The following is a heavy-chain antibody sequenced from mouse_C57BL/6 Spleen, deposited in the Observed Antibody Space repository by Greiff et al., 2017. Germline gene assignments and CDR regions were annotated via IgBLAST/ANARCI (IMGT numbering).Heavy chain of an antibody. J-gene: IGHJ2*01. CDR3: VKEGENGYYGNY. D-gene: IGHD2-3*01. CDR1: GFTFTTYA. Sequence: EVQLVESGGGLVQPKGSLKLSCAASGFTFTTYAMHWVRQAPGKGLEWVARIRSKSSNYATYYAVSVKDRLTINRNDSQSKLYLQKNNQKTRDTAKYYGVKEGENGYYGNYWGQGTTLTVSS. V-gene: IGHV10-3*01. CDR2: IRSKSSNYAT.